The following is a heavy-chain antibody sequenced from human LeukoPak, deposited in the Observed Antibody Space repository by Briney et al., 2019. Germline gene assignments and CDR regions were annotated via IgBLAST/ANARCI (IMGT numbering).Heavy chain of an antibody. Sequence: GGSLRLSCAASGFTFSSYSMNWVRQAPGKGLEWVSSISSSSSYIYYADSVKGRFTISRDNAKNSLYLQMNSLRAEDTAVYYCARDVDLGGMDVWGKGTTVTVSS. CDR3: ARDVDLGGMDV. D-gene: IGHD3-10*01. V-gene: IGHV3-21*01. J-gene: IGHJ6*03. CDR1: GFTFSSYS. CDR2: ISSSSSYI.